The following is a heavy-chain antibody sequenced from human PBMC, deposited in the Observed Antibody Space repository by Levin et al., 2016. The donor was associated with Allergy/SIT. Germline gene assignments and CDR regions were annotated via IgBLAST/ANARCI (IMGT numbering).Heavy chain of an antibody. Sequence: WIRQPPGKGLEWIGEINHSGGTNYNPSLKSRFTISVDTSKNHFSLRVSSVTAADTAMYSCASGFCSGGSCWHFDYWGQGTLVTVSS. J-gene: IGHJ4*02. D-gene: IGHD2-15*01. CDR2: INHSGGT. V-gene: IGHV4-34*01. CDR3: ASGFCSGGSCWHFDY.